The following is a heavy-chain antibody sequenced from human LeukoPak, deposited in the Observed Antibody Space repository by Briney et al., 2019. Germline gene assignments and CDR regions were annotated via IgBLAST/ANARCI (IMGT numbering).Heavy chain of an antibody. CDR2: ISSSSSYI. CDR1: GFTFSSYS. V-gene: IGHV3-21*01. D-gene: IGHD1-26*01. CDR3: ARVLQAGASDC. J-gene: IGHJ4*02. Sequence: GGSLRLSCAASGFTFSSYSMNWVRQAPGKGLEWVSSISSSSSYIYYADSVKGRFTISRDNAKNSLYLQMNSLRAEDTAVYYCARVLQAGASDCWGQGTLVTVSS.